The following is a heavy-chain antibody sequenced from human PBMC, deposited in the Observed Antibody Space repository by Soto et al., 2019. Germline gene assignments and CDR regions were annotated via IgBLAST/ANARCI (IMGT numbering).Heavy chain of an antibody. CDR3: AKGGDYWYFEL. CDR2: ISWDGGTT. J-gene: IGHJ2*01. Sequence: EMQLVESGGVVVQPGGSLRLSCAASGFTFDDYTMHWVRQVPGKGLDWVSTISWDGGTTYYADSVKGRFTISRDNSKSALYLQMNGLRTEDSAFDYCAKGGDYWYFELWGRGTLATVSS. V-gene: IGHV3-43*01. CDR1: GFTFDDYT. D-gene: IGHD3-16*01.